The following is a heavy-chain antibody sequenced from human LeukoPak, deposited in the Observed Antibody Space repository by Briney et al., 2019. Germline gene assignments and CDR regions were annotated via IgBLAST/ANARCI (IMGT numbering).Heavy chain of an antibody. CDR3: ARAITSGGYPPHYYFDY. J-gene: IGHJ4*02. CDR1: GGSISSGSYY. D-gene: IGHD3-22*01. V-gene: IGHV4-61*02. Sequence: SQTLSLTCTVSGGSISSGSYYWSWIRQPAGKGLEWIGRIYTSGSTNYNPSLKSRVTISVDTSKNQFSLKLSSVTAADTAVYYCARAITSGGYPPHYYFDYWGQGTLVTVSS. CDR2: IYTSGST.